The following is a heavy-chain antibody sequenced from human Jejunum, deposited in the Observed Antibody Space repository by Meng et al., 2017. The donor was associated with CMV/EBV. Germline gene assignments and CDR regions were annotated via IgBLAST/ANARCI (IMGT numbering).Heavy chain of an antibody. V-gene: IGHV3-30*02. Sequence: TDGMHWVRQAPGKGLEWVASVRNDGGTKYNAESVKGRFTISRDNSKNTMYLKMNNLSAEDTAVYYCAKEGIGRAGTGYYYYYGLDVWGQGTTVTVSS. CDR2: VRNDGGTK. CDR3: AKEGIGRAGTGYYYYYGLDV. J-gene: IGHJ6*02. CDR1: TDG. D-gene: IGHD6-13*01.